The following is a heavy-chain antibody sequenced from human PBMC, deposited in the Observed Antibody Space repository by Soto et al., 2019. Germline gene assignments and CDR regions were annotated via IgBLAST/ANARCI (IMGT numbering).Heavy chain of an antibody. CDR2: INAGNGNT. J-gene: IGHJ5*02. Sequence: ASVKVSCKASGYTFTSYAMYWVRQAPGQRLEWKGWINAGNGNTKYSQKFQGRVNITRDTSASTAYVELSSLRSEDTAVYYCARDRRAPNWFDPWGQGTLVTVSS. V-gene: IGHV1-3*01. CDR3: ARDRRAPNWFDP. CDR1: GYTFTSYA.